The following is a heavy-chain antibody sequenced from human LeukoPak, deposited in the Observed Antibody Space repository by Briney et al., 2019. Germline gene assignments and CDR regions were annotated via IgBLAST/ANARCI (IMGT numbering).Heavy chain of an antibody. J-gene: IGHJ3*02. D-gene: IGHD1-26*01. CDR2: ISSSSNYI. V-gene: IGHV3-21*01. Sequence: GGSLRLSCAASGFTFSGYEMNWVRQAPGKGLEWVSSISSSSNYIYYADSVKGRFTISRDNAKNSPYLQMNSLRVEDTDVYYCARDVGASAPDAFDIWGQGTMVTVSS. CDR1: GFTFSGYE. CDR3: ARDVGASAPDAFDI.